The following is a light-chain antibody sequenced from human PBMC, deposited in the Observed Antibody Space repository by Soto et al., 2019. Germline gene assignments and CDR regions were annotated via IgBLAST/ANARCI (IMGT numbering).Light chain of an antibody. Sequence: IKVTQSLGTLSLSPGERATLSCRASQSVSNSYLAWYQQKPGQAPRPLIYGASSRAIGIPDRFSGSGSGKDFTLTISRLEPEDFAVYYCQQYGSSPWTFGQGTKVEIK. CDR3: QQYGSSPWT. CDR2: GAS. J-gene: IGKJ1*01. V-gene: IGKV3-20*01. CDR1: QSVSNSY.